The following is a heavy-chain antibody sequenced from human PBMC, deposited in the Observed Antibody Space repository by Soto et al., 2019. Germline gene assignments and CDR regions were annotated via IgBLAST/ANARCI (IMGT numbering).Heavy chain of an antibody. V-gene: IGHV4-31*03. CDR1: GGSISSGGYY. D-gene: IGHD3-22*01. Sequence: QVQLQESGPGLVKPSQTLSLTCTVSGGSISSGGYYWSWIRQHPGKGLEWIGYIYYSGSTYYNPSLKSRVTISVDTSKNQFSLKLSSVTAADTAVYYCARAGGVYYYDSSGYYPLDYWGQGTLVTVSS. CDR3: ARAGGVYYYDSSGYYPLDY. J-gene: IGHJ4*02. CDR2: IYYSGST.